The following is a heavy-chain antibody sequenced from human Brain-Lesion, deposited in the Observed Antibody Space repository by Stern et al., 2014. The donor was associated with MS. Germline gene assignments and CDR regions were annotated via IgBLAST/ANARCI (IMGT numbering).Heavy chain of an antibody. V-gene: IGHV3-74*01. CDR1: GLTFSNYW. J-gene: IGHJ4*02. CDR2: INTDGSST. CDR3: GRTEIRVGSTGIKY. Sequence: EVQLVESGGGLVQPGGSLRLSCAASGLTFSNYWMHWVRQAPGKGLVWVSRINTDGSSTDYADSVKGRFTISRDNAKNMFYLQMNSLRAEDTAVYYCGRTEIRVGSTGIKYWGQGTLVTVSS. D-gene: IGHD1-26*01.